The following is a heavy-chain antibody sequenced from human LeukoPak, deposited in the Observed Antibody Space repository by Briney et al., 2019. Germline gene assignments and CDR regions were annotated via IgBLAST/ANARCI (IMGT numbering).Heavy chain of an antibody. Sequence: SETLSLTCTVSGGSISSSSYYWGWIRQPPGKGLEWIGSIYYSGSTYYNPSLKSRVTISVDTSKNQFSLKLSSVTAADTAVYYCARESIAAAGADYWGQGTLVTVSS. V-gene: IGHV4-39*07. J-gene: IGHJ4*02. CDR3: ARESIAAAGADY. D-gene: IGHD6-13*01. CDR1: GGSISSSSYY. CDR2: IYYSGST.